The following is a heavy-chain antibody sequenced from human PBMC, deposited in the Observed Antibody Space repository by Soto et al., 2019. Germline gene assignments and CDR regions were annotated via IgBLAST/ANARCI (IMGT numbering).Heavy chain of an antibody. CDR2: IYHSGST. J-gene: IGHJ6*02. CDR1: GGSISSSNW. D-gene: IGHD3-3*01. V-gene: IGHV4-4*02. CDR3: ARVNFWSGYYSSYYYGMDV. Sequence: QVQLQESGPGLVKPSGTLSLTCAVSGGSISSSNWWSWVRQPPGKGLEWIGEIYHSGSTNYNPSLKSRVTLSVDKSKNQFSLKLSSVTAADTAVYYCARVNFWSGYYSSYYYGMDVWGQGTTVTVSS.